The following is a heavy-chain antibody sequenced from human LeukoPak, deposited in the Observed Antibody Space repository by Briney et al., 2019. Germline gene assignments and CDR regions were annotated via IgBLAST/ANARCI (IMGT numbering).Heavy chain of an antibody. CDR2: IYTSGST. CDR3: ARVADSSGYYEYYFDY. J-gene: IGHJ4*02. V-gene: IGHV4-4*07. CDR1: GGSISSYY. D-gene: IGHD3-22*01. Sequence: SETLSPTCTVSGGSISSYYWSWIRQPAGKGLEWIGRIYTSGSTNYNPSLKSRVTMSVDTSKNQFSLKLSSVTAADTAVYYCARVADSSGYYEYYFDYWGQGTLVTVSS.